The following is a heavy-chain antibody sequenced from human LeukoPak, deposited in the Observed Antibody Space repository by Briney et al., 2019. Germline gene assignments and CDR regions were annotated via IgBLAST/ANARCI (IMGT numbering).Heavy chain of an antibody. Sequence: GASVKVSCKASGYTFTSYYMHWVRQAPGQGLEWMGIINPSGGSTSYAQKFQGRVTMTRDMSTSTVYMELSSLRSEDTAVYYCARVGVEQWLGTPSDGWYFDLWGRGTLVTVSS. D-gene: IGHD6-19*01. CDR1: GYTFTSYY. CDR2: INPSGGST. V-gene: IGHV1-46*01. CDR3: ARVGVEQWLGTPSDGWYFDL. J-gene: IGHJ2*01.